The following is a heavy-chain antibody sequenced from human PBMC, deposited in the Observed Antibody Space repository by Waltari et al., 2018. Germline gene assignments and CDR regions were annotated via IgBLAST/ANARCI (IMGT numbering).Heavy chain of an antibody. CDR3: ARVDAIFGVVITVFDY. CDR1: GSSISSGYY. J-gene: IGHJ4*02. CDR2: IYHSGST. D-gene: IGHD3-3*01. V-gene: IGHV4-38-2*02. Sequence: QVQLQESGPGLVKPSETLSLTCPVSGSSISSGYYWGWIRPPPGKGLEWIGSIYHSGSTYYNPSLKSRVTISVDTSKNQFSLKLSSVTAADTAVYYCARVDAIFGVVITVFDYWGQGTLVTVSS.